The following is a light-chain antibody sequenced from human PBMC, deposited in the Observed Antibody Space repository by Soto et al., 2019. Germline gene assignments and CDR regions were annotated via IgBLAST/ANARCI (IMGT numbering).Light chain of an antibody. CDR1: QSVSSN. V-gene: IGKV3-15*01. CDR3: QQYNNWPHS. CDR2: GAS. Sequence: GMTQSPATLSLSPGQRATLSCRGSQSVSSNLAWYQQILGQAPRLLISGASTRATGIPARFTGSGSGTEFTLTISSLQSEDFAVYYCQQYNNWPHSFGQGTKVDI. J-gene: IGKJ2*01.